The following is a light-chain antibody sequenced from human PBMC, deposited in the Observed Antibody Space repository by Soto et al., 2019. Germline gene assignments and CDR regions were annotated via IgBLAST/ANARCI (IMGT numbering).Light chain of an antibody. Sequence: DVVMTQSPLSQPVTLGQPASISCRSSQSLVYSDGDTYLNWFQQRPGQDPRRLIYKVSNRDSKVPDRFSGSDSGTEFTLKISRLEADDVGVYYCMQCTLSPRMFGQGDQVEIK. CDR1: QSLVYSDGDTY. CDR2: KVS. V-gene: IGKV2-30*01. CDR3: MQCTLSPRM. J-gene: IGKJ1*01.